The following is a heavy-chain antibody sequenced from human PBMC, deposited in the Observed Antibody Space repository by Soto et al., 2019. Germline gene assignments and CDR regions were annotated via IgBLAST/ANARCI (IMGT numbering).Heavy chain of an antibody. Sequence: QRHLQESGSGRVKPSQTLSLTCAVSVGSISIGGSSWSWIRQPPGKGLEWIGYIYHSGYTYYNPSLKSRVTISVDRSKNQFSLKLSSVTAADTAVYYCARAHYGDYGYGMDVWGQGTTVTVSS. CDR2: IYHSGYT. V-gene: IGHV4-30-2*01. J-gene: IGHJ6*02. CDR3: ARAHYGDYGYGMDV. CDR1: VGSISIGGSS. D-gene: IGHD4-17*01.